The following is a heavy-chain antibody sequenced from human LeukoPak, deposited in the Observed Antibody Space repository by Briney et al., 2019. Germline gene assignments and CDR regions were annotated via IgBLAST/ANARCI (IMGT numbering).Heavy chain of an antibody. V-gene: IGHV3-43D*03. CDR1: GFTFSSYA. CDR3: AKAKGSSGPGRYFDY. CDR2: ISWDGGST. D-gene: IGHD6-19*01. Sequence: PGGSLRLSCAASGFTFSSYAMSWVRQAPGKGLEWVSLISWDGGSTYYADSVKGRFTISRDSSKNSLYLQMNSLRAEDTALYYCAKAKGSSGPGRYFDYWGQGTLVTVSS. J-gene: IGHJ4*02.